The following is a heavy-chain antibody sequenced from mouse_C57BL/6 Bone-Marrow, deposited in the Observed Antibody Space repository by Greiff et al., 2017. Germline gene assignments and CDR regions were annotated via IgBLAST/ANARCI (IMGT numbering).Heavy chain of an antibody. CDR2: IYPGDGDT. V-gene: IGHV1-82*01. Sequence: VQLQQSGPELVKPGASVKISCKASGYAFSSSWMNWVKQRPGKGLEWIGRIYPGDGDTNYNGKFKGKATLTADKSSSTAYMQLSSLTSEDSAVYFCARCYYGYSFDYWGQGTTLTVSS. D-gene: IGHD2-2*01. CDR3: ARCYYGYSFDY. CDR1: GYAFSSSW. J-gene: IGHJ2*01.